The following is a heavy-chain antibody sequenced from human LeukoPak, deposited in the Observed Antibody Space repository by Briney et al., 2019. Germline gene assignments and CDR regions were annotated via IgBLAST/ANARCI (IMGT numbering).Heavy chain of an antibody. J-gene: IGHJ4*02. CDR2: IKQDGSEK. D-gene: IGHD3-10*01. CDR1: GFTFSSYW. Sequence: GSLRLSCAASGFTFSSYWMSWVRQAPGKGLEWVANIKQDGSEKYYVDSVKGRFTISRDNAKNSLSLQMNSLRVEDTAVYYCARAAKFEFYFDYWGQGTLVTVSS. V-gene: IGHV3-7*01. CDR3: ARAAKFEFYFDY.